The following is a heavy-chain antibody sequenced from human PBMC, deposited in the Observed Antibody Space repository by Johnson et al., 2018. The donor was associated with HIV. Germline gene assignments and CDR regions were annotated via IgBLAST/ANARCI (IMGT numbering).Heavy chain of an antibody. D-gene: IGHD2-15*01. CDR3: AREAYCSGGSCYDAFDI. J-gene: IGHJ3*02. CDR1: GFTFSSYD. V-gene: IGHV3-30-3*01. Sequence: VQLVESGGGLVQPGGSLRLSCAASGFTFSSYDMHWVRQAPGKGLEWVAVISYDGSNKYYADSVKGRFTISRDNSKNTLYLQMNSLRAEDTAVYYCAREAYCSGGSCYDAFDIWGQGTMVTVSS. CDR2: ISYDGSNK.